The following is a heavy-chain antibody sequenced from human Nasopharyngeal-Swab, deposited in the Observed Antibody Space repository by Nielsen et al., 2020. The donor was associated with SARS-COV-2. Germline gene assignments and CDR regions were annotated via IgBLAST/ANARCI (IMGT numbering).Heavy chain of an antibody. CDR2: ISGSGGST. Sequence: GESLKISCAASGFTFSSYAMSWVRQAPGKGLEWVSAISGSGGSTYYADSVKGRFTISRDNSKNTLYLQMNSLRAEDTAVYYWAKDQPNYYDSSGSFDYWGQGTLVTVSS. J-gene: IGHJ4*02. D-gene: IGHD3-22*01. V-gene: IGHV3-23*01. CDR1: GFTFSSYA. CDR3: AKDQPNYYDSSGSFDY.